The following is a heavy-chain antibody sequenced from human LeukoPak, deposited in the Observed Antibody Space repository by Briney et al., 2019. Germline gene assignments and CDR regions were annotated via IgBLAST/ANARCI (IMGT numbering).Heavy chain of an antibody. V-gene: IGHV3-48*01. CDR3: ARSENLVVPAVFDY. CDR1: GFTFSSYS. Sequence: GGSLRLSCAASGFTFSSYSMNWVRRAPGKGLEWVSYISSSSSTIYYADSVKGRFTISRDNAKNSLYLQMNSLRAEDTAVYYCARSENLVVPAVFDYWGQGTLVTVSS. J-gene: IGHJ4*02. CDR2: ISSSSSTI. D-gene: IGHD2-2*01.